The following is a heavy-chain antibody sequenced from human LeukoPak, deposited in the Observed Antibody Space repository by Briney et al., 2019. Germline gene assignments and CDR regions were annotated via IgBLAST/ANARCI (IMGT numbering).Heavy chain of an antibody. J-gene: IGHJ6*03. CDR2: ISYDGSNK. CDR3: ARDQVDTAMVDYYYYYMDV. D-gene: IGHD5-18*01. Sequence: GRSLRLSCAASGFTFSSYAMHWVRQAPGKGLEWVAVISYDGSNKYYADSVKGRFTISRDNSKNTLYLQMNSLRAEDTAVYYCARDQVDTAMVDYYYYYMDVWGKGTTVTVSS. V-gene: IGHV3-30*04. CDR1: GFTFSSYA.